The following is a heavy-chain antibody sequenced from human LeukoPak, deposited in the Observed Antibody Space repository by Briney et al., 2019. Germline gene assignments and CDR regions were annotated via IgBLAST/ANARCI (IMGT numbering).Heavy chain of an antibody. CDR1: GYTFTGYY. J-gene: IGHJ4*02. V-gene: IGHV1-2*06. CDR3: ARLCKVVSPVTG. Sequence: ASLKVSCKASGYTFTGYYMHWVRQAPGQRLEWMGRINPNSGGTNYAQKFQGRVTMTRDTSISTAYMELSRLRSDDTAGYYCARLCKVVSPVTGWGQRTPATVSS. D-gene: IGHD2-2*01. CDR2: INPNSGGT.